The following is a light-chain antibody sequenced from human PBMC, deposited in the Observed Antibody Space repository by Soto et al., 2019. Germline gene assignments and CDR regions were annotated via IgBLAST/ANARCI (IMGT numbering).Light chain of an antibody. CDR3: LQTYSTPRT. V-gene: IGKV1-39*01. Sequence: EIQMTQSPSSLSASVGDRITITCRSSFSFTTSLSWYQRKPGQAPKLLIYNTVNLQSDVPSRFSGSGYGTDFALTISDLQPEDVASYYCLQTYSTPRTFGQGTRVEI. CDR1: FSFTTS. CDR2: NTV. J-gene: IGKJ1*01.